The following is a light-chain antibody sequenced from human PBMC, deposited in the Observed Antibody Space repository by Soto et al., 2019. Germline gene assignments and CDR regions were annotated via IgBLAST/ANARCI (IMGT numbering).Light chain of an antibody. Sequence: EIVLTQSPAILSMSPGERATLSCRASQSVSSYFAWYQQKPGQAARLLIYDASNRATGVPARFSGSGSGTDFTLSTSSLDPEHFAVYYCQQRRYWPVTFVQVTKVEIK. CDR2: DAS. CDR1: QSVSSY. J-gene: IGKJ1*01. CDR3: QQRRYWPVT. V-gene: IGKV3-11*01.